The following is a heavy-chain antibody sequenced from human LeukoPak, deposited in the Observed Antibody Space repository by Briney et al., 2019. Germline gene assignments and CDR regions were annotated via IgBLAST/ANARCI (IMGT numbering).Heavy chain of an antibody. CDR3: AREVDCGGDCPSGWYFDL. D-gene: IGHD2-21*02. V-gene: IGHV4-34*10. CDR2: IDDSGNT. Sequence: SETLSLTCAIYGGSSTGYYWTWIRQPPGKGLEWIGEIDDSGNTNYSPSLELESRITISVDTSKNQFSLQVNSVTAADTAVYYCAREVDCGGDCPSGWYFDLWGRGTLVTVSS. CDR1: GGSSTGYY. J-gene: IGHJ2*01.